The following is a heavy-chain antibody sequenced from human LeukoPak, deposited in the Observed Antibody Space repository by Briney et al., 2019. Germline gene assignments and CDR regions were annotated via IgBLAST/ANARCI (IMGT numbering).Heavy chain of an antibody. CDR1: EYTFTGYY. CDR3: ARASWNYSSYFDY. D-gene: IGHD1-7*01. J-gene: IGHJ4*02. Sequence: ASVKVSCKASEYTFTGYYMHWVRQAPGQGLEWMGWINPNSGGTNYAQKFQGRVTMTRDTSISTAYMELSRLTSDDTAVYYCARASWNYSSYFDYWGQGTLVTVSS. CDR2: INPNSGGT. V-gene: IGHV1-2*02.